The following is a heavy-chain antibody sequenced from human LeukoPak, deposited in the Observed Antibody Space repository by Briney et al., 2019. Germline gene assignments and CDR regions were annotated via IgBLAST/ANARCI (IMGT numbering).Heavy chain of an antibody. CDR3: ARGESTVVTGGDAFDI. D-gene: IGHD4-23*01. Sequence: SETLSLTCTVSGGSISPYYWSWIRQPPGKGLEWIGYISYSGDTNYNPSLKSRVTMSVDTSMTQFSLKLTSVTAADTAVYYCARGESTVVTGGDAFDIWGQGTMVTVSS. J-gene: IGHJ3*02. CDR1: GGSISPYY. V-gene: IGHV4-59*01. CDR2: ISYSGDT.